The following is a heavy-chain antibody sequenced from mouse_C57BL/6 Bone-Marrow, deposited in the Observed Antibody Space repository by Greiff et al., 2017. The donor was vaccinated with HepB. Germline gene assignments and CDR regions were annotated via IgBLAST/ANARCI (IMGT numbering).Heavy chain of an antibody. CDR1: GYTFTDYY. J-gene: IGHJ3*01. V-gene: IGHV1-26*01. CDR3: ARWGDYGSAWFAY. D-gene: IGHD2-4*01. CDR2: INPNNGGT. Sequence: EVQLQQSGPELVKPGASVKISCKAYGYTFTDYYMNWVKQSHGKSLEWIGDINPNNGGTSYNQKFKGKATLTVDKSSSTAYMELRSLTSEDSAVYYCARWGDYGSAWFAYWGQGTLVTVSA.